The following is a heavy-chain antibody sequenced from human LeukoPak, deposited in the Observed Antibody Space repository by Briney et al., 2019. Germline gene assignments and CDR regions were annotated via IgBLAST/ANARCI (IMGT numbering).Heavy chain of an antibody. D-gene: IGHD3-3*01. Sequence: ASVKVSCKASGYTFTGYYMHWVRQAPGQGLEWMGWINPNSGGTNYAQKFQGRVTMTRDTSISTAYMELGRLRSDDTAVYYCARSRFWSGSYNWFDPWGQGTLVTVSS. V-gene: IGHV1-2*02. J-gene: IGHJ5*02. CDR2: INPNSGGT. CDR3: ARSRFWSGSYNWFDP. CDR1: GYTFTGYY.